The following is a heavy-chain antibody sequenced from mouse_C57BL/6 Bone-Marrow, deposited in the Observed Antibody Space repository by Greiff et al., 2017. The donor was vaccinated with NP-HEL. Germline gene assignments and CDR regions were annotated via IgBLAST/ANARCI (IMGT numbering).Heavy chain of an antibody. CDR1: GYSFTGYY. Sequence: EVKLVESGPELVKPGASVKISCKASGYSFTGYYMNWVKQSPEKSLEWIGEINPSTGGTTYNQKFKAKATLTVDKSSSTAYMQLKSLTSEDSAVYYCALPGFDYWGRGTTLTVSS. V-gene: IGHV1-42*01. J-gene: IGHJ2*01. CDR3: ALPGFDY. CDR2: INPSTGGT.